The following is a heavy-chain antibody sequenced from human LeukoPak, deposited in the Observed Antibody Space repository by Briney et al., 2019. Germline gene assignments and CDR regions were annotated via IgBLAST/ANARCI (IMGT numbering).Heavy chain of an antibody. J-gene: IGHJ4*02. CDR3: AKGSEGWELLFDY. V-gene: IGHV3-23*01. D-gene: IGHD1-26*01. CDR1: GFTFSSYA. CDR2: ISASGGTT. Sequence: PGGSLRLSCAASGFTFSSYAMNWVRQDPGKGLEWVSGISASGGTTYYADSMKGRFTISRDNSKGTLFLQLNSLRAEDTAVYYCAKGSEGWELLFDYWGQGTLVTVSS.